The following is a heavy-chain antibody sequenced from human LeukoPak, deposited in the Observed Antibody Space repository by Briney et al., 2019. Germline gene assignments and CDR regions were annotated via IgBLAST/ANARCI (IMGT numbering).Heavy chain of an antibody. CDR3: ARSKTVAGTIDY. J-gene: IGHJ4*02. CDR2: IYSGIST. D-gene: IGHD6-19*01. V-gene: IGHV3-53*01. Sequence: GGSLRLCCAASGFTVSSNYMSWVRQAAGKGLEWVSVIYSGISTYYADSVKGRFTISRDNSKNTLYLQMNSLRAEDTAVYYCARSKTVAGTIDYWGQGTLVTVSS. CDR1: GFTVSSNY.